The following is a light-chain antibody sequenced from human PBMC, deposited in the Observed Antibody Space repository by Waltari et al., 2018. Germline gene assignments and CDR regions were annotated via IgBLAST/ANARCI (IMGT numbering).Light chain of an antibody. CDR3: CSNAGRTTVL. V-gene: IGLV2-23*02. Sequence: QSALPQPASVSGSPGLSLTTSCTGPSSDVGSYNLVSWYQQYPGKAPKLIIYEVSKRPSGLSNRFSGSKSGNTASLTISGLQAEDEADYYCCSNAGRTTVLFGGGTKVTVL. CDR1: SSDVGSYNL. J-gene: IGLJ2*01. CDR2: EVS.